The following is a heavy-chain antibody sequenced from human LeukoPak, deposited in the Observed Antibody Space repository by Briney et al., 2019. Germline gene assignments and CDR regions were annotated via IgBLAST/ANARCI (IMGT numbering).Heavy chain of an antibody. CDR3: ARALLSSGWYADTFDI. Sequence: GESLKISCKGSGYSFTSYWIGWVRQMPGKGLEWVGIIYPGDSDTRYSPSFQGQVTISADKSISTAYLQWSSLKTSDTAMYYCARALLSSGWYADTFDIWGQGTMVTVSS. CDR1: GYSFTSYW. V-gene: IGHV5-51*01. J-gene: IGHJ3*02. CDR2: IYPGDSDT. D-gene: IGHD6-19*01.